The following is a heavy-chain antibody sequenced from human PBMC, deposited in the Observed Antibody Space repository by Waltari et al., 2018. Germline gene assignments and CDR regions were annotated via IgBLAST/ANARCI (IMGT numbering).Heavy chain of an antibody. V-gene: IGHV3-74*01. CDR3: ARGQYSSSWYVLALDY. CDR1: GFTFSSYC. CDR2: INSDGSST. D-gene: IGHD6-13*01. J-gene: IGHJ4*02. Sequence: EVQLVESGGGLVQPGGSLRLSCAASGFTFSSYCMHWVRQAPGKGLVWGSRINSDGSSTSYADSVKGRFTISRDNAKNTLYLQMNSLRAEDTAVYYCARGQYSSSWYVLALDYWGQGTLVTVSS.